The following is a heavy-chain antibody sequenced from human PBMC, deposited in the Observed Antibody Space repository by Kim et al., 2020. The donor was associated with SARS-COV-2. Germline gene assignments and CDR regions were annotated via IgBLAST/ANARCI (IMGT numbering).Heavy chain of an antibody. CDR3: AKPRGVNLVDY. J-gene: IGHJ4*02. Sequence: GGSLRLSCAASGFTFSSSWMHWVRQAPGKGLVWVSRINSDGSSTAYADSVKGRFTTSRDNAKNTVYLQMNSLRAEDTAVYYCAKPRGVNLVDYWGQGTLV. CDR1: GFTFSSSW. CDR2: INSDGSST. V-gene: IGHV3-74*03. D-gene: IGHD3-10*01.